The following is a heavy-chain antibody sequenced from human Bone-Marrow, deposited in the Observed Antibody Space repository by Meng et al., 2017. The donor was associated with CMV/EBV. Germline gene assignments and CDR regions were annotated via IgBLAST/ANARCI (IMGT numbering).Heavy chain of an antibody. V-gene: IGHV3-30-3*01. D-gene: IGHD2-2*01. Sequence: GGSLRLSCAASGFTFSSYAMHWVRQAPGKGLEWVAVISYDGSNKYYADSVKGRFTISRDNSKNPLYLQMNSLRAEDTAVYYCARHCSSTSCYDYWGQGTLVTVSS. CDR2: ISYDGSNK. CDR3: ARHCSSTSCYDY. CDR1: GFTFSSYA. J-gene: IGHJ4*02.